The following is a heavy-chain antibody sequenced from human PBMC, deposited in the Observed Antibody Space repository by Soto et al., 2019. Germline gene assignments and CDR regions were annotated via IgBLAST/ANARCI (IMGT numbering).Heavy chain of an antibody. D-gene: IGHD6-13*01. CDR1: GFTFSSYG. V-gene: IGHV3-30*18. Sequence: QVQLVESGGGVVQPGRSLRLSCAASGFTFSSYGMHWVRQAPGKGLEWVAVISYDGSNKYDADSVKGRFTISRDNSKNTLYLQMNSLRAEDTAVYYCAKPGEAAAPVDVWGQGTTVTVSS. J-gene: IGHJ6*02. CDR3: AKPGEAAAPVDV. CDR2: ISYDGSNK.